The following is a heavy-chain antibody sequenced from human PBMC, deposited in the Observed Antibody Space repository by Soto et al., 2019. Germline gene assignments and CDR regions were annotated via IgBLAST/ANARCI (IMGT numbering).Heavy chain of an antibody. D-gene: IGHD6-13*01. CDR3: ARPNKYSSSWYRANYGMDV. J-gene: IGHJ6*02. V-gene: IGHV5-10-1*01. CDR2: IDPSDSYT. Sequence: PGESLKISSKGSGYSFTSYWISWVRQMPGKGLEWMGRIDPSDSYTNYSPSFQGHVTISADKSISTAYLQWSSLKASDTAMYYCARPNKYSSSWYRANYGMDVWGQGTTVTVSS. CDR1: GYSFTSYW.